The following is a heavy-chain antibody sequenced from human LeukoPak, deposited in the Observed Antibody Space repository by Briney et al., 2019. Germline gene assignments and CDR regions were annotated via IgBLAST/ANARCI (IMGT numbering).Heavy chain of an antibody. Sequence: SETLSLTCTVSGGSISSYYWSWIRQPPGKGLEWIGYIYYRGSTNYNPSLKSRVTISVDTSKNQLSLKLSSVTAADTAVYYCARASFSTVTVDYWGQGTLVTVSS. D-gene: IGHD4-17*01. CDR2: IYYRGST. J-gene: IGHJ4*02. V-gene: IGHV4-59*01. CDR1: GGSISSYY. CDR3: ARASFSTVTVDY.